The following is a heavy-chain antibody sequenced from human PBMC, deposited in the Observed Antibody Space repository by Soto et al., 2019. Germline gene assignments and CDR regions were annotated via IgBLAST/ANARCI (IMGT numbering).Heavy chain of an antibody. CDR1: GFTFSSYW. CDR2: INSDGSST. J-gene: IGHJ5*02. V-gene: IGHV3-74*01. CDR3: ARVSPVAYYDFWSGYLGFDP. D-gene: IGHD3-3*01. Sequence: PGGSLRLSCAASGFTFSSYWMHWVRQAPGKGLVWVSRINSDGSSTGYADSVKGRFTISRDNAKNTLYLQMNSLRAEDTAVYYCARVSPVAYYDFWSGYLGFDPWGQGTLVTVSS.